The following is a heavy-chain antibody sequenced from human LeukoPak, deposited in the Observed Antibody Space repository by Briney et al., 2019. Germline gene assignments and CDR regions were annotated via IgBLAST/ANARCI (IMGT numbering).Heavy chain of an antibody. CDR3: AKDLPIIPPAKYKLVFTKVVY. CDR1: GFTFSSYT. J-gene: IGHJ4*02. D-gene: IGHD2-2*01. CDR2: ISTSSIYI. V-gene: IGHV3-21*01. Sequence: PGGSLRLSCAASGFTFSSYTMNWVRQAPGKGLEWVSSISTSSIYIYYADSVKGRFTISRDDANNSLYLQMNSLRAEDTAVYYCAKDLPIIPPAKYKLVFTKVVYWGQGTLVTVSS.